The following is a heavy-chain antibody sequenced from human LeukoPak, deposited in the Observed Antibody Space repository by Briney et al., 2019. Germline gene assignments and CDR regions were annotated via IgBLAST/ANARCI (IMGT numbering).Heavy chain of an antibody. CDR2: INHSGST. D-gene: IGHD6-13*01. CDR1: GGSFSGYY. CDR3: AREGTDRTNWYHWFDP. Sequence: SETLSLTCAVYGGSFSGYYWSWIRQPPGKGLEWIGEINHSGSTNYNPSLKSRVTILLHTSKNHFSLNLSSVTAADTAVYYCAREGTDRTNWYHWFDPWGQGTLVTVSS. V-gene: IGHV4-34*01. J-gene: IGHJ5*02.